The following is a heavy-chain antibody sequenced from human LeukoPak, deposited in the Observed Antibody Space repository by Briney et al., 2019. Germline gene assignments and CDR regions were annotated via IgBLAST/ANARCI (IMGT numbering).Heavy chain of an antibody. D-gene: IGHD2-21*01. CDR2: IYYSGST. CDR3: AKSNGCGLIDI. Sequence: SETLSLTCSVSGGSISFYYWSWIRQPPGKGLEWIGYIYYSGSTNYNPSLKSRVTISVDTSKNQFSLNLSSVTAADTAVYYCAKSNGCGLIDIWGQGTMVTVSS. J-gene: IGHJ3*02. V-gene: IGHV4-59*01. CDR1: GGSISFYY.